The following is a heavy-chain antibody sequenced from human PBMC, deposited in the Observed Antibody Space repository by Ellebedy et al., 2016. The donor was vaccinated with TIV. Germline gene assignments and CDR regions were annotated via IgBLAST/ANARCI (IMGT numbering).Heavy chain of an antibody. Sequence: GESLKISCAAAGFTFSDNAMGWVRQAPGKGLEWVSSISHSGVSTYYPDSAKGRFTISRDNSKNTLYLQMNSVRVEDTAIYYCAQGKIYLPSFAQWGQGTLVTVSS. CDR2: ISHSGVST. J-gene: IGHJ4*02. CDR1: GFTFSDNA. D-gene: IGHD2/OR15-2a*01. V-gene: IGHV3-23*01. CDR3: AQGKIYLPSFAQ.